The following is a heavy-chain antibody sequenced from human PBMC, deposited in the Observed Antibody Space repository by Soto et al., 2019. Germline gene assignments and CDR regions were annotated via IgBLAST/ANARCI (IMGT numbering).Heavy chain of an antibody. J-gene: IGHJ5*02. D-gene: IGHD2-2*01. CDR2: ISAYNGNT. Sequence: VKVSCTASGYRFTIYVVSWVRQTTGQGLEWMGWISAYNGNTNYAQKLQGRVTMTTDTSTSTAYMELRSLRSDDTAVYYCARDLVTDCSSTSCWGFDPWGQGTLVTVSS. V-gene: IGHV1-18*01. CDR1: GYRFTIYV. CDR3: ARDLVTDCSSTSCWGFDP.